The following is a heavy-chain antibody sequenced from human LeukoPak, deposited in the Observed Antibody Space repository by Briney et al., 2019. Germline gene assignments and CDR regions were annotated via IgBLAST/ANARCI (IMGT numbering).Heavy chain of an antibody. V-gene: IGHV3-30*04. Sequence: PGGSLRLSCAASGFTISNYAIHWVRQAPGTGLEWVAIISNDGSHDSYADSVKGRFTASRDNSKNTLSLQMTSLRAEDTAVYCCARGQNDYGDYGLDYWGQGTLVTVSS. D-gene: IGHD4-17*01. CDR2: ISNDGSHD. CDR1: GFTISNYA. CDR3: ARGQNDYGDYGLDY. J-gene: IGHJ4*02.